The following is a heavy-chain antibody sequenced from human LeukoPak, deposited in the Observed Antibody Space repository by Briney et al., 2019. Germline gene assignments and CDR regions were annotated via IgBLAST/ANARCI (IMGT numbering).Heavy chain of an antibody. CDR1: GFTFSSYS. CDR2: ISSSRSYI. J-gene: IGHJ4*02. D-gene: IGHD3-22*01. V-gene: IGHV3-21*01. CDR3: ARESLGSSGYYRDY. Sequence: GGSLRLSCAASGFTFSSYSMNWVRQAPGKGLEWVSSISSSRSYIYYADSVKGRFTISRDNAKNSLYLQMNSLRAENTAVYYCARESLGSSGYYRDYWGQGTLVTVSS.